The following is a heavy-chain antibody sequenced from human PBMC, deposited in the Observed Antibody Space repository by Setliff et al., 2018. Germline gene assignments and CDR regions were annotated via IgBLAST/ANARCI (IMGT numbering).Heavy chain of an antibody. CDR2: IDNRGTT. CDR3: ARDPLAASGTIYYGLDV. CDR1: GASITTYY. V-gene: IGHV4-59*01. Sequence: SETLSLTCSVSGASITTYYWHWIRQPPGKGLEWIGFIDNRGTTNYNPALKSRVTISTDASKNHFALTLTSMTAADTAVYYCARDPLAASGTIYYGLDVWGQGTMVTVSS. J-gene: IGHJ6*02. D-gene: IGHD6-13*01.